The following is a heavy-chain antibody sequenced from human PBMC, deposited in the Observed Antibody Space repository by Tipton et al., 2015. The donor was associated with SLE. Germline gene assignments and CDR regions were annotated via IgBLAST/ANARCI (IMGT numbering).Heavy chain of an antibody. D-gene: IGHD3-22*01. Sequence: TLSLTCAVYGGSLSGYYWSWIRQHPGKGLEWIRYIYYSGSTYYNPSLKSRVTISVDTSKNQFSLKLSSVTAADTAVYYCARDKGRRGTMIVPSGAFDICGQGTMVTVSS. CDR1: GGSLSGYY. CDR2: IYYSGST. J-gene: IGHJ3*02. V-gene: IGHV4-31*11. CDR3: ARDKGRRGTMIVPSGAFDI.